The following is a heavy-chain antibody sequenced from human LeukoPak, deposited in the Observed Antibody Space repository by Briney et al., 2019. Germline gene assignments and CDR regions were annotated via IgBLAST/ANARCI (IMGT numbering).Heavy chain of an antibody. CDR2: INPSGGST. D-gene: IGHD2-2*01. CDR3: ARVFCSSTSFSCYMDV. CDR1: GYTFTSYY. J-gene: IGHJ6*03. V-gene: IGHV1-46*01. Sequence: ASVKVSCKASGYTFTSYYMHWVRQAPGQGLEWMGIINPSGGSTSYAQKFQGRVTMTRDTSTSTVYMELSRLRSDDTAVYYCARVFCSSTSFSCYMDVWGKGTTVTVSS.